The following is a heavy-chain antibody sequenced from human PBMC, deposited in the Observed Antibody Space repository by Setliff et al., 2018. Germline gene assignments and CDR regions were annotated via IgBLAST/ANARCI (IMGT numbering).Heavy chain of an antibody. D-gene: IGHD3-3*01. J-gene: IGHJ6*03. V-gene: IGHV4-61*09. CDR3: ARMSGFQYMDV. Sequence: PSETLSLTCTVSGGSVGSDFSYWTWIRQPAGKGPEWIGQIYTSWSTNYNPSLKSRVTISLDTSNNQFSLSLSSVTAADTAVYYCARMSGFQYMDVWGKGTTVTVSS. CDR1: GGSVGSDFSY. CDR2: IYTSWST.